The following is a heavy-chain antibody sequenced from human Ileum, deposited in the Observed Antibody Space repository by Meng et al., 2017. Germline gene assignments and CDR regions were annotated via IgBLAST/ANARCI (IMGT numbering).Heavy chain of an antibody. CDR3: VSERRRSYFFDY. Sequence: QVQLQESGPGLVKPSQTLSPNFTVSGGSITSGDYYWSWIRQPPGKGLEWIGYIFYTGATYSNPSLKSRVTVSLDTSKSQFSLKLSSVTAADTAIYYCVSERRRSYFFDYWGQGTLVTVSS. J-gene: IGHJ4*02. CDR1: GGSITSGDYY. CDR2: IFYTGAT. V-gene: IGHV4-30-4*01.